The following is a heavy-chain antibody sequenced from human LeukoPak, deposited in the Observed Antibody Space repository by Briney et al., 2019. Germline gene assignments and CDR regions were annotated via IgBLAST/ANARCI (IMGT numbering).Heavy chain of an antibody. D-gene: IGHD2-2*01. J-gene: IGHJ4*02. CDR1: GYSISSGYY. CDR3: ARGDFYQAPFDY. V-gene: IGHV4-38-2*02. CDR2: IYHSGST. Sequence: SETLSLTCTVSGYSISSGYYWGWIRQPPGEGLEWIGSIYHSGSTYYNPSLKSRVTISVDTSKNQFSLKLSSVTAADTAVYYCARGDFYQAPFDYWGQGTLVTVSS.